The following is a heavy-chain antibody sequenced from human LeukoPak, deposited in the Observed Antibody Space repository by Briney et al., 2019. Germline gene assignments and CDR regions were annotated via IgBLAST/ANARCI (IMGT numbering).Heavy chain of an antibody. J-gene: IGHJ4*02. D-gene: IGHD3-3*01. V-gene: IGHV1-69*13. Sequence: GASVKVSCKASGYTFTSYYMHWVRQAPGQGLEWMGGIIPIFGTANYAQKFQGRVTITADESTSTAYMELSSLRSEDTAVYYCAIVTIFGVVTASFDYWGQGTLVTVSS. CDR2: IIPIFGTA. CDR3: AIVTIFGVVTASFDY. CDR1: GYTFTSYY.